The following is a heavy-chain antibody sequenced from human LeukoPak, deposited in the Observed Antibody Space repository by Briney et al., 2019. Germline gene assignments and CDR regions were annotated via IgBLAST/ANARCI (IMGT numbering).Heavy chain of an antibody. D-gene: IGHD4-17*01. Sequence: ASVKVSCKAFGYTFTSCAMHWVRQAPGQRLEWMGWINAGNGNTKYSQKFQGRVTITRDTSASTAYMELSSLRSEDTAVYYCARVPTVTNWFDPWGQGTLVTVSS. V-gene: IGHV1-3*01. CDR2: INAGNGNT. CDR3: ARVPTVTNWFDP. CDR1: GYTFTSCA. J-gene: IGHJ5*02.